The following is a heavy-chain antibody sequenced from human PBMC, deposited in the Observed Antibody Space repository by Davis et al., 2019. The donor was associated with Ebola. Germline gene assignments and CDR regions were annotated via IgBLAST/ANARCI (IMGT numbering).Heavy chain of an antibody. D-gene: IGHD3-10*01. Sequence: PGGSLRLSCSASGFTFSSYAMHWVRQAPGKGLEWVSAISGSGGSTYYADSVKGRFTISRDNSKNTLYLQMNSLRAEDTAVYYCAKDDLVGGYFDYWGQGTLVTVSS. CDR1: GFTFSSYA. CDR3: AKDDLVGGYFDY. J-gene: IGHJ4*02. CDR2: ISGSGGST. V-gene: IGHV3-23*01.